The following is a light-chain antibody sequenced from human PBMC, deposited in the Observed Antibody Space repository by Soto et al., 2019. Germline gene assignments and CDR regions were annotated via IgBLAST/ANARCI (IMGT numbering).Light chain of an antibody. CDR3: QQYNNWPWT. CDR2: GAS. J-gene: IGKJ1*01. Sequence: MTQSPSSLSASVGDRVTITCRASQSISSYLNWYQQKPGQVPRLLIYGASTRATGIPARFSGSGSGTEFTLTISSLQSEDFAVYYCQQYNNWPWTFGQGTKVEIK. V-gene: IGKV3-15*01. CDR1: QSISSY.